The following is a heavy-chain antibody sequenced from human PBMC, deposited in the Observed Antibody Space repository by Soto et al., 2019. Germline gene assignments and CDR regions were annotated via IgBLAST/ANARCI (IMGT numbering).Heavy chain of an antibody. V-gene: IGHV3-23*01. J-gene: IGHJ6*02. CDR3: AKVGVLFCSITRRSAYGMVV. D-gene: IGHD2-2*01. CDR2: IYSSGGST. Sequence: PGGARRLSCAASGFSFSRYAMSWVRQAPGKGLEWVSAIYSSGGSTYYADSVKGRFTISRDKSKNTLYLQRNSLRAEDTAVYYCAKVGVLFCSITRRSAYGMVVWGQGTMVTGSS. CDR1: GFSFSRYA.